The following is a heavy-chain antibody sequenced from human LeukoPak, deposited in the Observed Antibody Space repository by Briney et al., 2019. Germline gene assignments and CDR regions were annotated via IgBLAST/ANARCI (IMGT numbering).Heavy chain of an antibody. Sequence: GGSLRLSCAASGFTFSSHSMNWVRQAPGKGLEWVSYISSSSSTIYYADSVKGRFTISRDNAKNSLYLQMNSLRDEDTAVYYCARDQYCSSTSCYTHFDYWGQGTLVTVSS. D-gene: IGHD2-2*02. CDR3: ARDQYCSSTSCYTHFDY. J-gene: IGHJ4*02. V-gene: IGHV3-48*02. CDR1: GFTFSSHS. CDR2: ISSSSSTI.